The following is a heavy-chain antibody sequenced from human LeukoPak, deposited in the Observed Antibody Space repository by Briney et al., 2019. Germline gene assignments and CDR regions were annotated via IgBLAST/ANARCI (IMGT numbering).Heavy chain of an antibody. CDR3: ASSGEDTAMVTGYYYYMDV. D-gene: IGHD5-18*01. V-gene: IGHV4-39*07. J-gene: IGHJ6*03. CDR1: GGSLSSSSYY. Sequence: PSETLSLTCTVSGGSLSSSSYYWGWLRQPPGTGLEWIGSIYYSGSTYYNPSLKSRVTISVDTSKTQFSLKLSSVTAADTAVYYCASSGEDTAMVTGYYYYMDVWGKGTTVTVSS. CDR2: IYYSGST.